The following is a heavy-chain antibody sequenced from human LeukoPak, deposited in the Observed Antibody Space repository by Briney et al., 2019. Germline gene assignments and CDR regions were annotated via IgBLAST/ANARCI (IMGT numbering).Heavy chain of an antibody. J-gene: IGHJ4*02. V-gene: IGHV1-69*13. D-gene: IGHD3-16*01. Sequence: SVKVSCKASGGTFSSYAISWVRQAPGQGLEWMGGIIPIFGTANYARKFQGRVTITADESTSTAYMELSSLRSEDTAVYYCARERVGTFGGFNFDYWGQGTLVTFSS. CDR1: GGTFSSYA. CDR2: IIPIFGTA. CDR3: ARERVGTFGGFNFDY.